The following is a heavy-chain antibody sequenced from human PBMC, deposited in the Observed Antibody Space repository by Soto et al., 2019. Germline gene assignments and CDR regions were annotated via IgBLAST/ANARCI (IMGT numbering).Heavy chain of an antibody. D-gene: IGHD3-22*01. J-gene: IGHJ4*02. V-gene: IGHV4-59*01. Sequence: SETLSLTCTVSGGSISSYYWSWIRQPPGKGLEWIGYICYSGSTNYNPSLKSRVTISVDTSKNQFSLKLSSVTAADTAVYYCARTGYYYDSSGYYYVHDYWGQGSLVTVSS. CDR1: GGSISSYY. CDR2: ICYSGST. CDR3: ARTGYYYDSSGYYYVHDY.